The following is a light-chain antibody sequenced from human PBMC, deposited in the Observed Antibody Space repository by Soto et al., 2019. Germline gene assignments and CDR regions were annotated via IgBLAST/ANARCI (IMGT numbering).Light chain of an antibody. J-gene: IGKJ1*01. CDR1: QSVSSN. CDR2: DAS. V-gene: IGKV3-15*01. CDR3: QQYNKWPRT. Sequence: EIVMTQSPATLSVSPGERVTLSCRASQSVSSNLVWYHQKPGQAPRLLIYDASTRATGIPARYSGSGSGTEFNFTISSLQSEDFAVYFCQQYNKWPRTCGQGTKVDI.